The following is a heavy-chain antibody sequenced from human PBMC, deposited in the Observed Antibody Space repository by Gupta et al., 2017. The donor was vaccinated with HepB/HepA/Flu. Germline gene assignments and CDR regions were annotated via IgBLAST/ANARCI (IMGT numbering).Heavy chain of an antibody. CDR2: INPNTGVT. CDR1: GYTFTYYY. J-gene: IGHJ6*02. V-gene: IGHV1-2*04. CDR3: ARRGTTAYYYAMDV. D-gene: IGHD1-1*01. Sequence: QVQLVQSGAEVKKPGASVKVSCKASGYTFTYYYIHWVRQAPGQGLEWLGWINPNTGVTNYAQKWQAWVTMTRDTSITTVYMELSGLRSDDTAVYYCARRGTTAYYYAMDVWGQGTTVTVSS.